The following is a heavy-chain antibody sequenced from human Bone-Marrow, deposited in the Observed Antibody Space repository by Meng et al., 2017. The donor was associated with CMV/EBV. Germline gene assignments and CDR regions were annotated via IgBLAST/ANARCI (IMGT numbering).Heavy chain of an antibody. Sequence: GESLKISCEASGFTFSSYGIHWDRQAPGKGLEWVATINQDESERLCVDSVKGRFTISRDNAKNSLYLQMDSLRVEDTAGYYCATHDFWTGYYYYYDLDVWGEGTTVTVSS. J-gene: IGHJ6*04. CDR2: INQDESER. D-gene: IGHD3/OR15-3a*01. CDR1: GFTFSSYG. V-gene: IGHV3-7*01. CDR3: ATHDFWTGYYYYYDLDV.